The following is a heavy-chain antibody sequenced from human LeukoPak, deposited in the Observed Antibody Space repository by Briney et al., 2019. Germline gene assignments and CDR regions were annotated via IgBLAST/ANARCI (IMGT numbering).Heavy chain of an antibody. V-gene: IGHV3-48*03. D-gene: IGHD2-15*01. CDR2: ISSSGSTI. Sequence: GGSLRLSCAASGFTFSSYEMNWVRQAPGKGLEWVSYISSSGSTIYYADSVKGRFTISRDNAKNSLYLQMNSLRAEDTAVYYCARFPYCSGGSCYPLYYYYYYMDVWGKGTTVTISS. J-gene: IGHJ6*03. CDR3: ARFPYCSGGSCYPLYYYYYYMDV. CDR1: GFTFSSYE.